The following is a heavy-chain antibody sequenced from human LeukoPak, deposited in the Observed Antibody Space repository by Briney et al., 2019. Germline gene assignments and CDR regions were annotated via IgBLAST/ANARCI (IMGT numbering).Heavy chain of an antibody. D-gene: IGHD2-15*01. Sequence: GGSLRLSCAASGFTFNSAWMNWVRHAPGKGLEWVGRIKSKIDGGTIDYTAPVKGRFTISGDDSKNTVYLQMNSLKTEDTAVYYCATQGYCSGNTCEAFDYWGQGTLVTVSS. J-gene: IGHJ4*02. V-gene: IGHV3-15*01. CDR3: ATQGYCSGNTCEAFDY. CDR2: IKSKIDGGTI. CDR1: GFTFNSAW.